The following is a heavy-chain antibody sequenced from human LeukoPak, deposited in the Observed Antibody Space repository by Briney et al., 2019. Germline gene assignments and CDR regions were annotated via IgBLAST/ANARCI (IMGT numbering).Heavy chain of an antibody. V-gene: IGHV3-23*01. Sequence: GGSMRLSCAASGFTFSSYAMSWVRQAPGNGLEWVSAISGSGGSTYYADSVKGRFTIPRDNSKNTLYLQMNSLRAEDTAVYYCANAKGPVVPVYFDYWGQGTLVTVSS. CDR3: ANAKGPVVPVYFDY. CDR1: GFTFSSYA. CDR2: ISGSGGST. D-gene: IGHD2-2*01. J-gene: IGHJ4*02.